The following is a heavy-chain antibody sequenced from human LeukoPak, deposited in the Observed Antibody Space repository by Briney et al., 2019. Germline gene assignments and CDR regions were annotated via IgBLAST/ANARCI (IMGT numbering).Heavy chain of an antibody. CDR3: ASRLMTTVSYFDC. CDR2: LYSGGGT. J-gene: IGHJ4*02. D-gene: IGHD4-11*01. V-gene: IGHV3-66*01. Sequence: GGSLRLSCAASGFTVSSNYMSWVRQAPGKGLEWASILYSGGGTYYADSVKGRFTISRDNSKNTLYLQMNSLRAEDTAAYYCASRLMTTVSYFDCWGQGTLVTVSS. CDR1: GFTVSSNY.